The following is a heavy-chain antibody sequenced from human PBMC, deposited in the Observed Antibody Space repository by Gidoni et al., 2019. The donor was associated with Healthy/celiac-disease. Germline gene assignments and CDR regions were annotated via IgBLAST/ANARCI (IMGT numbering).Heavy chain of an antibody. J-gene: IGHJ6*02. D-gene: IGHD4-17*01. CDR3: ARDLTTVAPDYYYYGMDV. CDR2: IDPSDSYT. Sequence: EVQLVQSGAEVKKPGASLRISCKGSGYSFTSYWLSWVRQMPGKGLEWMGRIDPSDSYTNYSPSFQGHVTISADKSISTAYLQWSSLKASDTAMYYCARDLTTVAPDYYYYGMDVWGQGTTVTVSS. CDR1: GYSFTSYW. V-gene: IGHV5-10-1*03.